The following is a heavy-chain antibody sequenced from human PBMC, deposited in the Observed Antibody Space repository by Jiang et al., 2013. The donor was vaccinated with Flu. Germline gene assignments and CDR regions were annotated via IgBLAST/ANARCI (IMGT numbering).Heavy chain of an antibody. CDR1: GYTFTSYA. CDR3: ARNGPRVATKENDAFDI. CDR2: INAGNGNT. Sequence: SGAEVKKPGASVKVSCKASGYTFTSYAMHWVRQAPGQRLEWMGWINAGNGNTKYSQKFQGRVTITRDTSASTAYMELSSLRSEDTAVYYCARNGPRVATKENDAFDIWGQGTMVTVSS. D-gene: IGHD5-12*01. V-gene: IGHV1-3*01. J-gene: IGHJ3*02.